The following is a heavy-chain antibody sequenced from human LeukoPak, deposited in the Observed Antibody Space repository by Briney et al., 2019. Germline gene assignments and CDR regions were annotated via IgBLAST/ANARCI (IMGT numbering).Heavy chain of an antibody. J-gene: IGHJ4*02. CDR2: IDYSRDT. CDR3: ARNGPHYYDKSGYLDS. Sequence: SETLSLTCTVSGGSISICYWSWIRQPPGKGLEWIGNIDYSRDTNYNPSLRSRVTILVDKSRNQFSLKLNSVTAADTAVYYCARNGPHYYDKSGYLDSWGQGTLVTVSS. V-gene: IGHV4-59*03. CDR1: GGSISICY. D-gene: IGHD3-22*01.